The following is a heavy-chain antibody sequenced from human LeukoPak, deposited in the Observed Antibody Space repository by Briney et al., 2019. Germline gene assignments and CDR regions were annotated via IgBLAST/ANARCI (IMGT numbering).Heavy chain of an antibody. J-gene: IGHJ4*02. CDR1: GGSFSGYY. CDR2: INHSGST. Sequence: PSETLSLTCAVYGGSFSGYYWSWIRQPPGKGLEWIGEINHSGSTNYNPSLKGRVTISVDTSKNQFSLKLSSVTAADTAVYYCARGRGAYYYGSGSYNYWGQGTLVTVSS. CDR3: ARGRGAYYYGSGSYNY. V-gene: IGHV4-34*01. D-gene: IGHD3-10*01.